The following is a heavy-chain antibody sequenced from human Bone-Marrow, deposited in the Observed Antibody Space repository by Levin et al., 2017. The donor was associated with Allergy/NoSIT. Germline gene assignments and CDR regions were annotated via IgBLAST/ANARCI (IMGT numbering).Heavy chain of an antibody. CDR1: GFTFDDYA. D-gene: IGHD6-13*01. CDR2: ISWNRDII. CDR3: AREGSWSSTWLGNYYFDY. J-gene: IGHJ4*02. V-gene: IGHV3-9*01. Sequence: SLKISCAASGFTFDDYAMHWVRQAPGKGLEWVSGISWNRDIIGYADSVKGRFTISRDHAKNFLYLQMNSLRGEDTAVYYCAREGSWSSTWLGNYYFDYWGQGTLVTVSS.